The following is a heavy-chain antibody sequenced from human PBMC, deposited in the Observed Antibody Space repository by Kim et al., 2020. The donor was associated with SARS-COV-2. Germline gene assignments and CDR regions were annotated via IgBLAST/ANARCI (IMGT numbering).Heavy chain of an antibody. Sequence: GGSLRLSCAASGFTFRNFDMNWVRQAPGKGLEWVSTISANGDRTYYADSVKGRFTISRGNSDSTLYLRMSSLKIDDTAVYYCAKRNYFDSWGLGTLVTVS. CDR3: AKRNYFDS. CDR2: ISANGDRT. J-gene: IGHJ4*02. CDR1: GFTFRNFD. V-gene: IGHV3-23*01.